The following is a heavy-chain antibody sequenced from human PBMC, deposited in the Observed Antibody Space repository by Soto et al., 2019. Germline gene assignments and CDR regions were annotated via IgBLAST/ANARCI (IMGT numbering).Heavy chain of an antibody. D-gene: IGHD2-2*01. CDR2: INPSGGST. J-gene: IGHJ5*02. V-gene: IGHV1-46*03. CDR3: ARGPDCSSTCCSREPYDWFDP. Sequence: ASVKVSCKASGYTFTRHYMHWVRQAPGQGLEWMGIINPSGGSTSYAQKFQGRVTMTRDTSTSTVYMELSSLRSEDTAVYYCARGPDCSSTCCSREPYDWFDPCGQGTLVTVSS. CDR1: GYTFTRHY.